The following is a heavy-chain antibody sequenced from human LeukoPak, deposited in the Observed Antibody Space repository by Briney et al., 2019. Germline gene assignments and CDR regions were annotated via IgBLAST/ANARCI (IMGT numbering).Heavy chain of an antibody. V-gene: IGHV4-34*01. CDR3: ARAGRSLGGY. CDR2: INQSGST. Sequence: SETLSLTCSVYGGSFSGYYWSWIRRPPGKGLEWIGEINQSGSTNYNPSLKSRVTISVDTSKNQFSLKLSSVTAADTAVYYCARAGRSLGGYWGQGTLVIVSS. J-gene: IGHJ4*02. CDR1: GGSFSGYY. D-gene: IGHD3-3*01.